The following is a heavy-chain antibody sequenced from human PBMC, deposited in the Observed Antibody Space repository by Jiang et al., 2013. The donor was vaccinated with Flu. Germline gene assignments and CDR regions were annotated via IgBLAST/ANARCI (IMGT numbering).Heavy chain of an antibody. CDR1: GGSFSGYY. CDR2: INHSGST. Sequence: LLKPSETLSLTCAVYGGSFSGYYWSWIRQPPGKGLEWIGEINHSGSTNYNPSLKSRVTISVDTSKNQFSLKLSSVTAADTAVYYCARHEVRGRFPFDYVGQGTLVTVSS. CDR3: ARHEVRGRFPFDY. J-gene: IGHJ4*02. V-gene: IGHV4-34*01. D-gene: IGHD3-10*01.